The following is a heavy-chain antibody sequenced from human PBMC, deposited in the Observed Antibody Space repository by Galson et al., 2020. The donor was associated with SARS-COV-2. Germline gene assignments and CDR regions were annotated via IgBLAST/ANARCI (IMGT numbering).Heavy chain of an antibody. J-gene: IGHJ3*02. CDR1: GFTFSSYE. V-gene: IGHV3-48*03. CDR2: ISGSGTNI. CDR3: ASPYLAAASFFGAFDI. D-gene: IGHD2-15*01. Sequence: GGSLRLSCAGSGFTFSSYEMHWVRQAPGKGLEWVSYISGSGTNIYYADSVKRRFTISRDNAMNSLYLQMTSLRAEDTAVYYCASPYLAAASFFGAFDIWGLGTMVTVSS.